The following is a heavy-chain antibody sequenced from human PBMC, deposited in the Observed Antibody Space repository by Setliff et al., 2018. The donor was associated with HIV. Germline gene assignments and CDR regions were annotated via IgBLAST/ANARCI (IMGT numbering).Heavy chain of an antibody. Sequence: ASVKVSCKASGYSFINHAMHWVRQAPGQRLEWMGWINVGSGRTQYSQEFQGRVTITRDTSATTAYMELSSLTSEDTAVYYCARDGCSGQRCYLFNWFDPWGQGTLVTVSS. CDR1: GYSFINHA. D-gene: IGHD2-15*01. CDR3: ARDGCSGQRCYLFNWFDP. CDR2: INVGSGRT. V-gene: IGHV1-3*01. J-gene: IGHJ5*02.